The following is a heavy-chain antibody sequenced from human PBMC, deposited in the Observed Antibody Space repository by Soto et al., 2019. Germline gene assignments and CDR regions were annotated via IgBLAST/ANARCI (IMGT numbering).Heavy chain of an antibody. Sequence: QINLNESGPTQVKPSQTLTMTCTFSGFSLTTSGVGVGWIRQSPGKAPEWLALIYWDDDKRYSPSLKSRLTITKDASKNQVVLTMADLDPADTATYYCAHRGLRTGVGLVTTTAIYFDFWVQGTPVAVSS. CDR3: AHRGLRTGVGLVTTTAIYFDF. D-gene: IGHD3-3*01. CDR2: IYWDDDK. V-gene: IGHV2-5*02. CDR1: GFSLTTSGVG. J-gene: IGHJ4*02.